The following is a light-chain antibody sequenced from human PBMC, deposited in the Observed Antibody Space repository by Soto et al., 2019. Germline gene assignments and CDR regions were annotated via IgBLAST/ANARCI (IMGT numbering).Light chain of an antibody. V-gene: IGKV3-11*01. CDR3: HQRSKWPLT. Sequence: EIVLTQSPATLSLSPGERATLSCRASQSVRTYLAWYQQKPGQAPRLLIYDASNRATDIPDRFSGSGSGTVFTLILSSLDPEDFEVYYCHQRSKWPLTFGGGTKVEIK. J-gene: IGKJ4*01. CDR2: DAS. CDR1: QSVRTY.